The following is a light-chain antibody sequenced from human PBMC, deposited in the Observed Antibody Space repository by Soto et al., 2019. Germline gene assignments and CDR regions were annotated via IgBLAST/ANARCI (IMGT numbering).Light chain of an antibody. CDR3: HHFGSSRHT. J-gene: IGKJ2*01. CDR2: GAS. CDR1: QSVSSTY. Sequence: ETVLTQSPGTLSLSPGERAILSCRASQSVSSTYLAWYRHKPGQAPRLLIYGASSRAAGIPDRFSGSGSGTDFTLTISRLEPEDFAVYYCHHFGSSRHTFGQGTKVDIK. V-gene: IGKV3-20*01.